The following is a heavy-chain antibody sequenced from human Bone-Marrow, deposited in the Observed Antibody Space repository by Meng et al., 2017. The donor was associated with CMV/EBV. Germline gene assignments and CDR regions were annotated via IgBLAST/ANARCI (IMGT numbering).Heavy chain of an antibody. CDR2: INPSAGST. CDR1: GDTFTRYD. Sequence: ASVKVSCKASGDTFTRYDINWVRQAPGQGLEWMGIINPSAGSTRYAPNFQGRVSMTSDTSTSTAYLELSSLISEDTAVYYCARPRYCSGTSCEDTFDNWGQGTMVTVSS. J-gene: IGHJ3*02. V-gene: IGHV1-46*01. CDR3: ARPRYCSGTSCEDTFDN. D-gene: IGHD2-2*01.